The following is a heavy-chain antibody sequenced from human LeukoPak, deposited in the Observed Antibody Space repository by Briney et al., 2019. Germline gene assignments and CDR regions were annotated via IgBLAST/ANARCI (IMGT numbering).Heavy chain of an antibody. Sequence: SETLSLTCTVSGGSISSYYWSWIRQPPGKGLEWIGYIYYSGSTNYNPSLKSRVTISVDTSKNQFSLKLSSVTAADTAVYYCATGIVGATGYYFDYWGQGTLVTVSS. CDR3: ATGIVGATGYYFDY. V-gene: IGHV4-59*01. CDR1: GGSISSYY. J-gene: IGHJ4*02. D-gene: IGHD1-26*01. CDR2: IYYSGST.